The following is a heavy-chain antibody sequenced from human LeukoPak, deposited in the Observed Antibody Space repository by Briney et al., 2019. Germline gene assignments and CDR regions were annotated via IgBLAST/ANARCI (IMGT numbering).Heavy chain of an antibody. V-gene: IGHV3-30*18. Sequence: GGSLRLSCAASGFTFSSYGMHWVRQAPGKGLEWVAVISYDGSNKYYADSVKGRFTISRDNSKNTLYLQMNSLRAEDTAVYYCAKDLGSDYRYGSGSNWGQGTMVTVSS. D-gene: IGHD3-10*01. CDR3: AKDLGSDYRYGSGSN. CDR1: GFTFSSYG. CDR2: ISYDGSNK. J-gene: IGHJ3*01.